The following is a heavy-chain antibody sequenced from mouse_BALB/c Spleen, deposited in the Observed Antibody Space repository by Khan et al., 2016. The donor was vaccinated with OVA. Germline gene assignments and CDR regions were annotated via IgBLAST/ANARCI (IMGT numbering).Heavy chain of an antibody. Sequence: EVQLQESGPSLVKPSQTLSLTCSVTGDSITSGYWSWIRKFPGNKLEYMGYMIYSGNTYYNPSLKSRISITRHTSKNQYYLQLNAVTTADTATTSCSRSTYRYAFAYWGQGTLVTVSA. J-gene: IGHJ3*01. CDR3: SRSTYRYAFAY. D-gene: IGHD2-14*01. CDR1: GDSITSGY. CDR2: MIYSGNT. V-gene: IGHV3-8*02.